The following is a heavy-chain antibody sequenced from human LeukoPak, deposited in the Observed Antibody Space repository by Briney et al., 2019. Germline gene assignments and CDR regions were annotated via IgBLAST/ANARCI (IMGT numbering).Heavy chain of an antibody. J-gene: IGHJ3*02. Sequence: GGSLRLSCAASGFTVSSNYMSWVRQAPGKGLEWVSVIYSGGSTYYADSVKGRFTISRDNSKNTLYLQMNSLRAEDTAVYYCAREDWLNAFDIWGQGTMDTVSS. CDR2: IYSGGST. CDR3: AREDWLNAFDI. D-gene: IGHD3-9*01. CDR1: GFTVSSNY. V-gene: IGHV3-66*02.